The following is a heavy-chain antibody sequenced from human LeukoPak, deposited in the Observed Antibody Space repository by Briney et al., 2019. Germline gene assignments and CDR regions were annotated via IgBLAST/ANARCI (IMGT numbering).Heavy chain of an antibody. J-gene: IGHJ4*02. CDR3: AKTRFYSSSPFDY. V-gene: IGHV3-23*01. Sequence: GGSLRLSCAASEFTFSSYGMSWVRQAPGKGLEWVSSISGSGGSTYYADSVKGRFTISRDNSKNTVYLQMNSLRAEDTAVYYCAKTRFYSSSPFDYWGQGTLVTVSS. D-gene: IGHD6-6*01. CDR2: ISGSGGST. CDR1: EFTFSSYG.